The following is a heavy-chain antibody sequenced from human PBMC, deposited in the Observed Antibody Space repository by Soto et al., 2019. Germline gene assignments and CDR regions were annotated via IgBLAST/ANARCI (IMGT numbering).Heavy chain of an antibody. Sequence: ASVKVSCKASGYTFGTYYMHWVRQAPGQGYEWMGIINPSGGSTTYAQKFQGRVTMTRDTSTTTVYMELSSLKSEDTAVYYCARYEYNGYYFDYWGQGTLVTVSS. CDR1: GYTFGTYY. CDR2: INPSGGST. D-gene: IGHD3-16*01. J-gene: IGHJ4*02. V-gene: IGHV1-46*01. CDR3: ARYEYNGYYFDY.